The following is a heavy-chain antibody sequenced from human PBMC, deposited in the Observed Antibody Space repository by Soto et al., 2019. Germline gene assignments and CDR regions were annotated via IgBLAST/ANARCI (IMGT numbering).Heavy chain of an antibody. J-gene: IGHJ6*02. V-gene: IGHV3-49*04. CDR3: TRVGVVVVPAAIRRYYYGMDV. D-gene: IGHD2-2*02. CDR2: FPGKAYGGTT. Sequence: PGGSLSLSCTASGFISGDYVMCWVRLAPGKGQWWVGFFPGKAYGGTTESDASVKCRFTIAIDHSKSIAYLPMNSLKTEDTAVYSCTRVGVVVVPAAIRRYYYGMDVWGQGTAVTVSS. CDR1: GFISGDYV.